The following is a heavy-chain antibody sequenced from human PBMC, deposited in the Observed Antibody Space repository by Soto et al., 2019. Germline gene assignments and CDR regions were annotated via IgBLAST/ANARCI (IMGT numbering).Heavy chain of an antibody. CDR2: IYPGDSDT. CDR3: ATRTVTSFGVDY. J-gene: IGHJ4*02. Sequence: EFMKISCKGSGYSFAGYGIGWVRQMPGKGLEWMGIIYPGDSDTRYSPSFQGQVTISADKSISTAYLQWSSLKASDTAMYYCATRTVTSFGVDYWGQGTLVTVSS. V-gene: IGHV5-51*01. D-gene: IGHD4-4*01. CDR1: GYSFAGYG.